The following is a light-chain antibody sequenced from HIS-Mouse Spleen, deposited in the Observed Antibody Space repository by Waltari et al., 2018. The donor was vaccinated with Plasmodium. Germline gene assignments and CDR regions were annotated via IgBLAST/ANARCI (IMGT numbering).Light chain of an antibody. J-gene: IGLJ3*02. CDR3: QVWDSSTV. Sequence: SYELTQPLSVSVALGQTARITCGGNNIGSKKVHWYQQKQGQAPVLVIYRDSNRPSGIPGRFSGSNSGNTATLTISRAQAGDEADYYCQVWDSSTVFGGGTKLTVL. CDR1: NIGSKK. CDR2: RDS. V-gene: IGLV3-9*01.